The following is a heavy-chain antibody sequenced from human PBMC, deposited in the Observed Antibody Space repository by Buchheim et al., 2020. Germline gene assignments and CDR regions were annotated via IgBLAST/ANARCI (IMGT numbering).Heavy chain of an antibody. V-gene: IGHV3-72*01. Sequence: EVQLVESGGGLVQPGGSLRLSCAASGFTFSDHYMDWVRQAPGKGLEWVGRTRNKANSYTTEYAASVKGRFTISRDGSQNSLYLQMNSLKTEDTAVYHCITSYDGGNSDPGYWGQGTL. CDR2: TRNKANSYTT. D-gene: IGHD4-23*01. CDR1: GFTFSDHY. J-gene: IGHJ4*02. CDR3: ITSYDGGNSDPGY.